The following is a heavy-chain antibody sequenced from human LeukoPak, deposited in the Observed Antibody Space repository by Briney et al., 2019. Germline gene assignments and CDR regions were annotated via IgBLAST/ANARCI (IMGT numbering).Heavy chain of an antibody. D-gene: IGHD2-2*01. V-gene: IGHV3-15*01. CDR1: GFSVSNAW. CDR2: IKSKTDGGTT. J-gene: IGHJ5*02. Sequence: PWGSLRLSCAASGFSVSNAWMTWVRQAPGKGLEWVGRIKSKTDGGTTDYAALVKGRFTFSRDDSKNTLYLQMSSLKTEDTAVYYYARYCGDDHCYDPWGQGTLVTVSS. CDR3: ARYCGDDHCYDP.